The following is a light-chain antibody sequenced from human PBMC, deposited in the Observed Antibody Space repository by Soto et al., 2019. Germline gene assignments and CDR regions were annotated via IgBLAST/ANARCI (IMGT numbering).Light chain of an antibody. CDR3: QSYDSSLSGYV. J-gene: IGLJ1*01. Sequence: QSALTQPPSASGSPGQSVTISCTGTSSDLGDFNYVSWYQQHPGQVPKLMIYEVTKRPSGVPDRFSGSKSGNTASLTVSGLQAEDEADYYCQSYDSSLSGYVFGTGTKVTVL. CDR2: EVT. V-gene: IGLV2-8*01. CDR1: SSDLGDFNY.